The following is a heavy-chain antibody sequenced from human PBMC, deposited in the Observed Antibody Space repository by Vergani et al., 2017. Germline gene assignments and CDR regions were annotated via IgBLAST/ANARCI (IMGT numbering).Heavy chain of an antibody. CDR1: GFTFSSYA. CDR3: AIFTYYYDSSGYY. J-gene: IGHJ4*02. Sequence: EVQLLESGGGSVQPGGSLRLSCAASGFTFSSYAMSWVRQAPGKGLEWVSAISGSGGSTYYADSVKGRFTISRDNSKNTLYLQMNSLRAEDTAVYYCAIFTYYYDSSGYYWGQGTLVTVSS. CDR2: ISGSGGST. D-gene: IGHD3-22*01. V-gene: IGHV3-23*01.